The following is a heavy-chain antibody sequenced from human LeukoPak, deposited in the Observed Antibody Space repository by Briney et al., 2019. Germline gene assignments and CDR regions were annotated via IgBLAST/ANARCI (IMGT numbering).Heavy chain of an antibody. D-gene: IGHD6-13*01. V-gene: IGHV3-23*01. Sequence: GGSLRLSCAASGFILSSYALSWVRQAPGKGLEWVSAITVSGAGTYYADSVKGRFTISRDNSKNTLYLQMNSLRAEDTAVYYCAKEGGSSRYHFDFWGQGTPVTVSS. CDR2: ITVSGAGT. CDR1: GFILSSYA. J-gene: IGHJ4*02. CDR3: AKEGGSSRYHFDF.